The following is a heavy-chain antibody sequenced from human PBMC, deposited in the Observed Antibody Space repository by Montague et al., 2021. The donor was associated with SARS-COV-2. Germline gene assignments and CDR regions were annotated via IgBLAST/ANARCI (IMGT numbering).Heavy chain of an antibody. CDR2: IYYSGST. CDR3: ARQLRVRRTWQVGDHNHYGMDV. V-gene: IGHV4-59*08. J-gene: IGHJ6*02. Sequence: SETLSLTCTVSGGSISNYHWNWIRQPPGKGLEWIAYIYYSGSTNYNPSLQSRVTISVDTSRNQFSLRLTSVTAADTAVYYCARQLRVRRTWQVGDHNHYGMDVWGQGTTVSVSS. D-gene: IGHD3-10*01. CDR1: GGSISNYH.